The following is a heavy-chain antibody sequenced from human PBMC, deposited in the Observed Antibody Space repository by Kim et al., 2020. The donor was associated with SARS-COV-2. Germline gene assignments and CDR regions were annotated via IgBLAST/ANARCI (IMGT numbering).Heavy chain of an antibody. Sequence: GGSLRLSCAASGFTFSSYSMNWVRQAPGKGLEWVSSISSSSSYIYYADSVKGRFTISRDNAKNSLYLQMNSLRAEDTAVYYCARDGPGDYGDYPELFDPWGQGTLVTVSS. CDR1: GFTFSSYS. J-gene: IGHJ5*02. V-gene: IGHV3-21*01. CDR3: ARDGPGDYGDYPELFDP. D-gene: IGHD4-17*01. CDR2: ISSSSSYI.